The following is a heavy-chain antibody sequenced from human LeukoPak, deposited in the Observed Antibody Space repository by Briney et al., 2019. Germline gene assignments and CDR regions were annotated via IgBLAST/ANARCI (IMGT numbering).Heavy chain of an antibody. CDR2: IYYSGST. Sequence: SETLSLTCTVSGGSISSSSDYWGWIRQPPGKGLEWIGSIYYSGSTYYNPSLKSRVTISVDTSKNQFSLKLSSVTAADTAVYYCARDPRTSNLGYCSGGSCWGHDAFDIWGQGTMVTVSS. CDR3: ARDPRTSNLGYCSGGSCWGHDAFDI. V-gene: IGHV4-39*07. D-gene: IGHD2-15*01. J-gene: IGHJ3*02. CDR1: GGSISSSSDY.